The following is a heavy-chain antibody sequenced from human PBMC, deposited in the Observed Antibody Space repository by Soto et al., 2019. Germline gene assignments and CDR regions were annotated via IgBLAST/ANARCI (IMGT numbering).Heavy chain of an antibody. J-gene: IGHJ3*02. V-gene: IGHV3-30-3*01. CDR3: AREPLGAFDI. CDR2: ISYDGSNK. CDR1: GFTFSSYA. Sequence: QVQLVESGGGVVQPGRSLRLSCAASGFTFSSYAMHWVRQAPGKGLEWVAVISYDGSNKYYADSVKGRFTISRDNSKNTLYLQMNSLRAEDTAVYYCAREPLGAFDIWGQGTMVTVSS. D-gene: IGHD3-16*01.